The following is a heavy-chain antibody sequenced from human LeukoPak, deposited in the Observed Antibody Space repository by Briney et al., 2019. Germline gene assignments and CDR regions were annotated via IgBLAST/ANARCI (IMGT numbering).Heavy chain of an antibody. CDR2: ISGSGGST. CDR1: GFTFSSYA. D-gene: IGHD2-2*01. J-gene: IGHJ4*02. V-gene: IGHV3-23*01. Sequence: PGGSLRLSCAASGFTFSSYAMSWVRQAPGKGLEWVSAISGSGGSTYYADSVKGRFTISRDNSKNTLYLQMSSLRAEDTAVYYCAKGPVVPAAIAPFDYWGQGTLVTVSS. CDR3: AKGPVVPAAIAPFDY.